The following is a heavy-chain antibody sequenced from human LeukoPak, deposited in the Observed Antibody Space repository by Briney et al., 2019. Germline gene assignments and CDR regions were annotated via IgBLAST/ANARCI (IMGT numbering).Heavy chain of an antibody. D-gene: IGHD6-13*01. CDR3: AKEPSSSSWPYYYYGMDV. V-gene: IGHV3-23*01. CDR1: GFTFSSYA. J-gene: IGHJ6*04. Sequence: GSLRLSCAASGFTFSSYAMSWVRQAPGKGLEWVSAISGSGGSTYYADSVKGRFTISRDNSKNTLYLQMNSLRAEDTAVYYCAKEPSSSSWPYYYYGMDVWGKGTTVTVSS. CDR2: ISGSGGST.